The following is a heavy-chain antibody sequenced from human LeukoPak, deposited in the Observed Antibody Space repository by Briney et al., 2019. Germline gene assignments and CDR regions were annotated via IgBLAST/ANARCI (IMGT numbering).Heavy chain of an antibody. CDR1: GGSISSGGYY. Sequence: PSQTLPLTCTVSGGSISSGGYYWIWIRQPPGKGLEWIGYIYHSGSTYYNPSLKSRVTISADRSKNQFSLKLSSVTAADTAVYYCARDPYYDFWSGSPLWGQGTLVTVSS. CDR3: ARDPYYDFWSGSPL. J-gene: IGHJ4*02. V-gene: IGHV4-30-2*01. D-gene: IGHD3-3*01. CDR2: IYHSGST.